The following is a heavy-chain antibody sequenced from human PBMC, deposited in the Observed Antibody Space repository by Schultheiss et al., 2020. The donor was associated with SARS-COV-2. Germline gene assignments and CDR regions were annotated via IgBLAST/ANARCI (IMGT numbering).Heavy chain of an antibody. D-gene: IGHD6-19*01. J-gene: IGHJ4*02. Sequence: ASVKVSCKASGYTFTGYYMHWVRQAPGQGLEWMGWINPNSGGTNYAQKFQGWVTITADKSTSTAYMELSSLRSEDTAVYYCASSPSSGWYQGGGGYYFDYWGQGTLVTVSS. CDR1: GYTFTGYY. CDR3: ASSPSSGWYQGGGGYYFDY. CDR2: INPNSGGT. V-gene: IGHV1-2*04.